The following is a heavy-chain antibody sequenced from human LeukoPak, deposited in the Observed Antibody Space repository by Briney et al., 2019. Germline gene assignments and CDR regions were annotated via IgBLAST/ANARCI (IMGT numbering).Heavy chain of an antibody. CDR2: INPNSGGT. V-gene: IGHV1-2*02. D-gene: IGHD1-14*01. CDR1: GYTFTGYY. Sequence: ASVKVSCKASGYTFTGYYMHWVRQAPGQGLEWMGWINPNSGGTNYAQKFQGRVTMTRDTSISTAYMELCRLRSDDTAVYYCAREPVGGPDYYFDYWGQGTLVTVSS. CDR3: AREPVGGPDYYFDY. J-gene: IGHJ4*02.